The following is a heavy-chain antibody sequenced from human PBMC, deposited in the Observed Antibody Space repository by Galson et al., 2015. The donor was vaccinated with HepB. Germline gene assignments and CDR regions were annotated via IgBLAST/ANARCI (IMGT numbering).Heavy chain of an antibody. J-gene: IGHJ4*02. V-gene: IGHV3-53*01. D-gene: IGHD3-10*01. CDR1: GFTVSSNY. CDR3: ARGYYYGSGSYYFDY. CDR2: IYSGGST. Sequence: SLRLSCAASGFTVSSNYMSWIRQAPGKGLEWVSVIYSGGSTYYADSVKGRFTISRDNSKNTLYLQMNSLRAEDTAVYYCARGYYYGSGSYYFDYWGQGTLVTVSS.